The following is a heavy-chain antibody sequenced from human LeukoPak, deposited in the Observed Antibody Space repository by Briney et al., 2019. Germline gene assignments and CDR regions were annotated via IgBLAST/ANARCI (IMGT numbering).Heavy chain of an antibody. CDR2: IWYDGSNK. V-gene: IGHV3-33*01. CDR1: GFTFNSYD. CDR3: ARYVGGGNSGGFDY. Sequence: SGGSLRLSCAASGFTFNSYDMHWIRQAPGKGLEWVALIWYDGSNKYYPDSVKGRFTISRDNSKNTLYLQMNSLRAEDTAVYYCARYVGGGNSGGFDYWGQGTLVIVSS. J-gene: IGHJ4*02. D-gene: IGHD4-23*01.